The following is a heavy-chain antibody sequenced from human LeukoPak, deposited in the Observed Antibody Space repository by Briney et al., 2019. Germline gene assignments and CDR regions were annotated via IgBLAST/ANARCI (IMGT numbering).Heavy chain of an antibody. CDR3: ARNELQQHSDY. CDR2: IYYSGST. V-gene: IGHV4-31*03. CDR1: GGSISSGGYY. Sequence: SETLSLTCTVSGGSISSGGYYWSWIRQHPGKGLEWIGYIYYSGSTYYNPSLKSRVTISADTSKNQFSLKLSSVTAADTAVYYCARNELQQHSDYWGQGTLVTVSS. D-gene: IGHD1/OR15-1a*01. J-gene: IGHJ4*02.